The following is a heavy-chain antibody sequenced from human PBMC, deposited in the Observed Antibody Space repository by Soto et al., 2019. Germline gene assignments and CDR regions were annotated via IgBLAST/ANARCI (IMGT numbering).Heavy chain of an antibody. CDR2: ISGSGGST. V-gene: IGHV3-23*01. CDR1: GFTFSSYA. D-gene: IGHD6-13*01. J-gene: IGHJ6*02. Sequence: VGSLRLSCAASGFTFSSYAMSWVRQAPGKGLEWVSAISGSGGSTYYADSVKGRFTISRDNSKSTLYLQMNSLRAEDTAVYYCAKETYSSSWYRLWGPTDVCGQRTTVTVSS. CDR3: AKETYSSSWYRLWGPTDV.